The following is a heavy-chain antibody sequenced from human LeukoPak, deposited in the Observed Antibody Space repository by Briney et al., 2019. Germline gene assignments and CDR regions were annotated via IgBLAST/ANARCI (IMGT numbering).Heavy chain of an antibody. Sequence: PGGSLEISCKGSGYSFTSYWISWVRQVPGKGLEWMGRIDPSDSYTNYSPSFQGHVTISADKSISTAYLQWSSLKASDTAMYYCARHLPYYYYGMDVWGKGTTVTVSS. CDR1: GYSFTSYW. V-gene: IGHV5-10-1*01. J-gene: IGHJ6*04. CDR3: ARHLPYYYYGMDV. CDR2: IDPSDSYT.